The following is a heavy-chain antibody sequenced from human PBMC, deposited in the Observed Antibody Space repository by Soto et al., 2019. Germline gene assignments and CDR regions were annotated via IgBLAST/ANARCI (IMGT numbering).Heavy chain of an antibody. CDR3: AKDRRAGGNSAFYFDF. D-gene: IGHD3-16*01. V-gene: IGHV3-23*01. Sequence: PWWSLRLACAASGFKFSNYAMSWVRQAAGKGLEWGSLISATGGGTYYADSVKGRFTISRDNSHNTLYLQVHSLTAEDTAVYYCAKDRRAGGNSAFYFDFWGQGAQVTVSS. CDR2: ISATGGGT. J-gene: IGHJ4*02. CDR1: GFKFSNYA.